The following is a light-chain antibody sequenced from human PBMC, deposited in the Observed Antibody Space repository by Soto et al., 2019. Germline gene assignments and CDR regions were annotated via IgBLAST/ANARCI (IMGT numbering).Light chain of an antibody. CDR1: QSVSSY. V-gene: IGKV3-11*01. CDR2: DAS. J-gene: IGKJ4*01. CDR3: QQRSDWPRALT. Sequence: EIVLTQSPATLSLSPGERATLSCRASQSVSSYLAWYQQKPGQAPRLLIYDASNRATGIPARFSGSGSGTDFTLTITSLEPEDVAVYYCQQRSDWPRALTFGGGTKVEI.